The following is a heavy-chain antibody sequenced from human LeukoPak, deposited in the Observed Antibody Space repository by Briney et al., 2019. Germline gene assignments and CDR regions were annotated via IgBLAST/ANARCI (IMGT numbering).Heavy chain of an antibody. CDR2: IYYSGST. V-gene: IGHV4-59*01. D-gene: IGHD2-2*02. Sequence: PSETLSLTCAVYGGSFSGYYWSWIRQPPGKGLEWIGYIYYSGSTNYNPSLRSRVTISVDTSKNQFSLKLSSVTAADTAVYYCARVKVVPAAIKIQYFDYWGQGTLVTVSS. CDR3: ARVKVVPAAIKIQYFDY. J-gene: IGHJ4*02. CDR1: GGSFSGYY.